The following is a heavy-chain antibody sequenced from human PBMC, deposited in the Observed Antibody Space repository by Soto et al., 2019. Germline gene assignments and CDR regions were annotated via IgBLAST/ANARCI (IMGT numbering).Heavy chain of an antibody. CDR2: ISYDGSNK. J-gene: IGHJ4*02. CDR3: AKERDIVVVVAPLDY. V-gene: IGHV3-30*18. CDR1: GFTFSSYG. Sequence: GGSLRLSCAASGFTFSSYGKHWFRQAPCKGLKWVAVISYDGSNKYYADYVKGRFTISRDNSKNTLYLQMNSLRAEDTAVYYCAKERDIVVVVAPLDYWGQGT. D-gene: IGHD2-15*01.